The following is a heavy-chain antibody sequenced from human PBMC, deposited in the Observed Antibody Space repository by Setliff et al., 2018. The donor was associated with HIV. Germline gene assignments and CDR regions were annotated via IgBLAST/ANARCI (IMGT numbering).Heavy chain of an antibody. V-gene: IGHV1-2*06. CDR2: INPNNGGT. CDR1: GFLVTGYN. Sequence: GASVKVSCKALGFLVTGYNVHWVRQAPGHGPEWLGRINPNNGGTNYAQKFQGGVTMSLDTSTSTVYLELKALTSDDTAVYYCVRPRVFDSFDVWGPGTMVTVSS. CDR3: VRPRVFDSFDV. J-gene: IGHJ3*01.